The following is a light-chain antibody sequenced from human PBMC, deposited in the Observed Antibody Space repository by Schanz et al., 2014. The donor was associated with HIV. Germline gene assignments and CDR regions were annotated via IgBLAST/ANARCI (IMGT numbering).Light chain of an antibody. CDR2: GTS. CDR3: QLSYKTPYT. V-gene: IGKV1-39*01. J-gene: IGKJ2*01. Sequence: DSQVTQSPSIVTASVGDTVTITCRTSPSMSSWLAWYQQKPGKAPKLLISGTSSLQRGVPSTFSGSGSGTHFTLTISDLRPEDFVSYYCQLSYKTPYTFGQGTKLQI. CDR1: PSMSSW.